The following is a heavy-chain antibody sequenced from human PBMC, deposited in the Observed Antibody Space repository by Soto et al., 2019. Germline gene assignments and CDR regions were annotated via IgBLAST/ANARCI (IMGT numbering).Heavy chain of an antibody. CDR3: SRQTVSCHDY. D-gene: IGHD2-2*01. CDR1: GFTFSDSH. J-gene: IGHJ4*02. CDR2: IRSKADSYAT. V-gene: IGHV3-73*01. Sequence: EVQLVESGGGLVQPGGSLKLSCAASGFTFSDSHMHWVRQASGKGLEWVGHIRSKADSYATAYAASVKGRFIISRDDLKNTAYLQMNSLKTEDTAVYYCSRQTVSCHDYWGQGILVTVSS.